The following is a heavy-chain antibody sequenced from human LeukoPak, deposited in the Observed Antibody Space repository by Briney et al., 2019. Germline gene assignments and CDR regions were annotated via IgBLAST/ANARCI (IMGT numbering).Heavy chain of an antibody. CDR2: IYYSGST. Sequence: SETLSLTCTVSGGSISSHYWSWIRQPPGKGLEWIGYIYYSGSTNYNPSLKSRVTISVDTSKNQFSLKLSSVTAADTAVYYCAELVVPAAIPGVWFDPWGQGTLVIVSS. J-gene: IGHJ5*02. CDR1: GGSISSHY. CDR3: AELVVPAAIPGVWFDP. V-gene: IGHV4-59*11. D-gene: IGHD2-2*02.